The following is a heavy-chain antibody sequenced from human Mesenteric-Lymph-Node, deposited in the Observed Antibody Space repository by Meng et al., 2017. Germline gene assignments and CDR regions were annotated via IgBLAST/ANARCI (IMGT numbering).Heavy chain of an antibody. CDR3: ARDLLRLDIVATDRLFDY. J-gene: IGHJ4*02. CDR1: GGTFSSYA. D-gene: IGHD5-12*01. V-gene: IGHV1-69*13. Sequence: SVKVSCKASGGTFSSYAISWVRQAPGQGLEWMGGIIPIFGTANYAQKFQGRVTITADESTSTAYMELSRLRSDDTAVYYCARDLLRLDIVATDRLFDYWGQGTLVTVSS. CDR2: IIPIFGTA.